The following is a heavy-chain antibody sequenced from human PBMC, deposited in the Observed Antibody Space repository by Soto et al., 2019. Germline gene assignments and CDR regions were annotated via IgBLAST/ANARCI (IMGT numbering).Heavy chain of an antibody. CDR3: ARRGTDTYNYYGMDV. Sequence: QVQLQESGPGLVKPSETLSLTCTVSGASISSYYWSWIRQPPGKGLEWIGYISYSGRTNYNPSLNRRVTGAVDPCKNQCSLKLSSVTAADTAVYYCARRGTDTYNYYGMDVWGKATTVTVSS. V-gene: IGHV4-59*01. D-gene: IGHD1-1*01. CDR2: ISYSGRT. CDR1: GASISSYY. J-gene: IGHJ6*04.